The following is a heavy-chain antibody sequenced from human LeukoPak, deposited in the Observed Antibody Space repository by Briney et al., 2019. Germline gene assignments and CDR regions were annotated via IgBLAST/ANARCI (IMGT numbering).Heavy chain of an antibody. CDR2: INEAGNEK. V-gene: IGHV3-7*01. D-gene: IGHD2/OR15-2a*01. CDR3: VRDDGSLIGRD. Sequence: GGSLRLSCAASGFTFSSNWMGWVRQAPGEGLEWVANINEAGNEKYYGDSVTGRFTIARDNANKLLDLQMNSLRGDDSAVYYCVRDDGSLIGRDWGQGTMVTVSS. CDR1: GFTFSSNW. J-gene: IGHJ3*01.